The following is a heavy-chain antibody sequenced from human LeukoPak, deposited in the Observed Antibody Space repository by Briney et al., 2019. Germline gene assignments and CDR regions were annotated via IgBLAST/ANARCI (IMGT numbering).Heavy chain of an antibody. Sequence: PGGSLRLSCAASGFTFSSYGMHWVRQAPGKGLEWVSVIYSGGSTYYADSVKGRFTISRDNSKNTLYLQMNSLRAEDTAVYYCARLAQYSSSGDYWGQGTLVTVSS. V-gene: IGHV3-NL1*01. D-gene: IGHD6-13*01. CDR3: ARLAQYSSSGDY. CDR2: IYSGGST. CDR1: GFTFSSYG. J-gene: IGHJ4*02.